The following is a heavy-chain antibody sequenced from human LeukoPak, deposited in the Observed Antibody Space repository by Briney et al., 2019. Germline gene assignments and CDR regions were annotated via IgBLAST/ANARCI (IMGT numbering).Heavy chain of an antibody. CDR2: IKADGSGD. CDR1: GFSFVNHW. CDR3: ARDWGGGSGAGIDC. D-gene: IGHD3-10*01. V-gene: IGHV3-7*01. J-gene: IGHJ4*02. Sequence: GGSLRLSCAASGFSFVNHWMSWVRQAPGKGLEWVAMIKADGSGDYYVDSVKGRFTISRDDAKNSLHLQMNGLRAEDTAVYYCARDWGGGSGAGIDCWGQGTLVTVSS.